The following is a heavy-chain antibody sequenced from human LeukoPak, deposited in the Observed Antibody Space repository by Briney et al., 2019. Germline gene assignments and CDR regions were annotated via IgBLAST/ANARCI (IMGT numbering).Heavy chain of an antibody. Sequence: PGGSLRLSCAASKFTVSSTYMSWIRQPPGKGLEWIGEINQSGSTNYNPSLKSRVTISVDTSKNQFSLKLSSVTAADTAVYYCAREGSSSFNWFDPWGQGTLVTVSS. V-gene: IGHV4-34*01. CDR3: AREGSSSFNWFDP. D-gene: IGHD6-13*01. CDR1: KFTVSSTY. CDR2: INQSGST. J-gene: IGHJ5*02.